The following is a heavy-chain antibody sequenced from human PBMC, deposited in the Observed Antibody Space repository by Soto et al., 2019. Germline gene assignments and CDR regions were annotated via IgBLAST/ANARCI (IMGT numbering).Heavy chain of an antibody. D-gene: IGHD6-19*01. J-gene: IGHJ4*02. V-gene: IGHV3-30-3*01. CDR2: ISYDGSNK. CDR3: ARDRTGGYSSGWLPL. CDR1: GSTFSSYA. Sequence: RRLSCAASGSTFSSYAVHWVRQAPGQGLEWVAVISYDGSNKYYADSVKGRFTISRDNSKNTLYLQMNSLRAEDTAVYYCARDRTGGYSSGWLPLWGEGTLVTVSS.